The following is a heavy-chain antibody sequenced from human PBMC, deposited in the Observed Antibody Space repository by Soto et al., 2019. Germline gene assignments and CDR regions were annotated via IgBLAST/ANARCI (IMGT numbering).Heavy chain of an antibody. V-gene: IGHV4-39*01. D-gene: IGHD5-12*01. CDR3: ARQGDIPSLDY. Sequence: SETLSLTCTVSGGSISSSSYYWGWIRQPPGKGLEWIGSIYYSGSTYYNPSLKSRVTISVDTSKNQFSLKLSSVTAADTAVYYCARQGDIPSLDYWGQGTLVTVSS. J-gene: IGHJ4*02. CDR2: IYYSGST. CDR1: GGSISSSSYY.